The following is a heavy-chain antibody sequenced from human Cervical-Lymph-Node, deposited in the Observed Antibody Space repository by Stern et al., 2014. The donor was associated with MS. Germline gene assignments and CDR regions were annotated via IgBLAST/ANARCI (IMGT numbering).Heavy chain of an antibody. CDR3: ATEFRISASGTPEF. CDR2: FDPEDGKI. V-gene: IGHV1-24*01. J-gene: IGHJ4*02. CDR1: GYTLFDLS. Sequence: VQLVQPGAEVKKPGTSVRVSCKVSGYTLFDLSMHWVRQAPGKGLEWMGGFDPEDGKIIYAQKFQGRVTMTEDTSLDTAHMELSSLTSADTAVYYCATEFRISASGTPEFWGQGTLVTVSS. D-gene: IGHD6-13*01.